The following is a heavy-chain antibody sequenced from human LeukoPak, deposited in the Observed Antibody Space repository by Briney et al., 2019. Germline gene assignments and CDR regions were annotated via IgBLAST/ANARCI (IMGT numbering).Heavy chain of an antibody. V-gene: IGHV1-2*02. J-gene: IGHJ5*02. D-gene: IGHD6-13*01. CDR2: INPNSGGT. CDR1: GYTFTGYY. CDR3: AREQYEQQSESGWFDP. Sequence: GASVKVSCKASGYTFTGYYMHWVRQAPGQGLEWMGWINPNSGGTNYAQNFQGRVTMTRDTSISTAYMELSRLRSDDTAVYYCAREQYEQQSESGWFDPWGQGTLVTVSS.